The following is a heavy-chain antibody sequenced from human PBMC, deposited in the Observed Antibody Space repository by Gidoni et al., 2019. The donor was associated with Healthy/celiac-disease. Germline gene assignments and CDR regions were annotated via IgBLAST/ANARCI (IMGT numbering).Heavy chain of an antibody. CDR1: GFTFSSYG. Sequence: QVQLVESGGGVVQPGRSLRLSCAASGFTFSSYGMHWVRQAPGKGLEWVAVISYDGSNKYYADSVKGRFTISRDNSKNTLYLQMNSLRAEDTAVYYCAKDQDYYDSSGYPYWGQGTLVTVSS. CDR2: ISYDGSNK. CDR3: AKDQDYYDSSGYPY. J-gene: IGHJ4*02. D-gene: IGHD3-22*01. V-gene: IGHV3-30*18.